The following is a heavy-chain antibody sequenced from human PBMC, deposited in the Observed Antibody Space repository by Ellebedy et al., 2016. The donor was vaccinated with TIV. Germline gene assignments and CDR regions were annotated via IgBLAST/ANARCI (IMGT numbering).Heavy chain of an antibody. D-gene: IGHD3-10*01. CDR2: IWYDGSNE. CDR3: ARAVGTSGTGAPY. CDR1: GFTFSSYG. Sequence: GESLKISCAASGFTFSSYGMHWVRQAPGKGLEWVAVIWYDGSNEYYADSVKGRFTISRDNSKNTLHLQMNSLRGEDTAVYYCARAVGTSGTGAPYWGQGTLVSVSS. V-gene: IGHV3-33*08. J-gene: IGHJ4*02.